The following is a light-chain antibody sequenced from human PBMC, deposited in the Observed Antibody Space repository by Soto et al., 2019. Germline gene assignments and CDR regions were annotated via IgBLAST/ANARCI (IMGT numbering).Light chain of an antibody. J-gene: IGKJ1*01. CDR2: GAS. CDR1: QSVSSNY. CDR3: QQYAGSPRT. Sequence: EILLTQSPGTLSLSPGERGTLSCRASQSVSSNYLAWYQQKPGQAPRLLLYGASSRATGIPDRFSGSGSGTDFTLTISRLEPEDFAVYYCQQYAGSPRTFGQGTKVDIK. V-gene: IGKV3-20*01.